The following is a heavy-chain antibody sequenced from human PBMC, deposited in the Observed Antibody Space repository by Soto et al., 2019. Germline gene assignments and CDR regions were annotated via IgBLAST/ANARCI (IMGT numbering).Heavy chain of an antibody. D-gene: IGHD6-19*01. V-gene: IGHV3-23*01. CDR2: ISGSGDTT. J-gene: IGHJ4*02. Sequence: GGSLRLSCAASGFTFGSHDMSWVRQAPGKGLEWVSAISGSGDTTYYADSVKGRFTISRDNSKNTLYLQMNSLRGEDTAVYYCATRAVANRIYYFDFWGQGTLVTVSS. CDR3: ATRAVANRIYYFDF. CDR1: GFTFGSHD.